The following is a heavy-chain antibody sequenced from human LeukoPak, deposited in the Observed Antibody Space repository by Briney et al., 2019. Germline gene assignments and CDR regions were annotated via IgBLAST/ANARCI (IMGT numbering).Heavy chain of an antibody. CDR2: ISGNSGTI. J-gene: IGHJ6*03. CDR1: GFTFSTYS. Sequence: GGSLRLSCTASGFTFSTYSMNWVRQAPGKGLEWVSYISGNSGTIYYADSVQGRFTISRDNAKSSLYLQMNSLRAEDTAVYCCARRSEFGVLYYMDVWGKGTTVTVSS. V-gene: IGHV3-48*01. CDR3: ARRSEFGVLYYMDV. D-gene: IGHD3-16*01.